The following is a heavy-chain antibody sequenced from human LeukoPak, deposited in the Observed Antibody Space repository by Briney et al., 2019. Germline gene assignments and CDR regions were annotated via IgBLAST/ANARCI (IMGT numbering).Heavy chain of an antibody. CDR2: INTNSGGT. D-gene: IGHD5-18*01. CDR1: GYAFTDYY. Sequence: ASVKVSCKAAGYAFTDYYMHWVRHAPGQGLEWMGRINTNSGGTNYAQKFQGRVTMTRDTSISTAYMELSMLRSDDTAVYYCAKDTGKFNFGDYWGQGTLVTVSS. CDR3: AKDTGKFNFGDY. J-gene: IGHJ4*02. V-gene: IGHV1-2*06.